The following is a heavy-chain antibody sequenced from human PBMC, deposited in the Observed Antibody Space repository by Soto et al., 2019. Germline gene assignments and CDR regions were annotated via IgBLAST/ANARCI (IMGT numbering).Heavy chain of an antibody. CDR2: IYYSGST. J-gene: IGHJ5*02. V-gene: IGHV4-39*01. Sequence: SEALSLPCTGSGGSISSSSYYWGWIRQPPGKGLEWIGSIYYSGSTYYHPSLKSRVTISVDTSKNQFSLKLSSVTAADTAVYYCARHRGPLQQLATSWLDPWGQGTLVTVSS. CDR1: GGSISSSSYY. D-gene: IGHD6-13*01. CDR3: ARHRGPLQQLATSWLDP.